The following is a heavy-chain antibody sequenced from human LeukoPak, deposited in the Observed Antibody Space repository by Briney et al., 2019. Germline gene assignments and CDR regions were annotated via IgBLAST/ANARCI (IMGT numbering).Heavy chain of an antibody. V-gene: IGHV6-1*01. J-gene: IGHJ6*03. CDR3: ARDRTITIFGSYYYYMDV. CDR2: TYYRSKWYN. Sequence: SQTLSLICAISGDSVSRNSAAWNWIRQSPSRGLEWLGRTYYRSKWYNDYVVSVKSRITINPDTSKNQFSLQLNSVTPEDTAVYYCARDRTITIFGSYYYYMDVWGKGTTVTVSS. CDR1: GDSVSRNSAA. D-gene: IGHD3-3*01.